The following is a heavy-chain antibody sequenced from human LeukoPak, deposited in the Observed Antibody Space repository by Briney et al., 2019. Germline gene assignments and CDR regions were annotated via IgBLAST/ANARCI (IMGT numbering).Heavy chain of an antibody. CDR2: ISSGGSYI. V-gene: IGHV3-21*01. J-gene: IGHJ4*02. Sequence: GGSLRLSCAASGFTFSDYAMNWVRQAPGKGLEWVSSISSGGSYISYADSVKGRFTVSRDNAKDSLFLQMRSLKDEDKAVNYCARAPALYCPSSSGWAGVDWGKEPLVRVSS. CDR3: ARAPALYCPSSSGWAGVD. CDR1: GFTFSDYA. D-gene: IGHD6-19*01.